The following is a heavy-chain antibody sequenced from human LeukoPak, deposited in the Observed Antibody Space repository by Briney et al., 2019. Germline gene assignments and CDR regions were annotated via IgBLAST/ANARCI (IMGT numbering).Heavy chain of an antibody. V-gene: IGHV5-51*01. J-gene: IGHJ3*02. CDR1: GYSFTSYW. D-gene: IGHD2-2*01. Sequence: ESLKISCKGSGYSFTSYWIGWVRQMPGKGLEWMGIIYPGDSDTRYSPSFQGQVTISADKSISTAYLQWSSLKASDTAMYYCARRTDIVVVPAAPYAFDIWGQGTMVTVSS. CDR3: ARRTDIVVVPAAPYAFDI. CDR2: IYPGDSDT.